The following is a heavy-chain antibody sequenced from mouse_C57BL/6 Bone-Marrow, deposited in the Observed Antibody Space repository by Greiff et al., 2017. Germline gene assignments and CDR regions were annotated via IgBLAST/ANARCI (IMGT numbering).Heavy chain of an antibody. CDR3: TPYDY. CDR2: IDPETGGT. V-gene: IGHV1-15*01. CDR1: GYTFTDYE. Sequence: VQLVESGAELVRPGASVTLSCKASGYTFTDYEMHWVKQTPVHGLEWIGAIDPETGGTAYNQTFKGKAILTADKSSSTAYMELRSLTSEDSAVYYCTPYDYWGQGTTLTVAS. J-gene: IGHJ2*01.